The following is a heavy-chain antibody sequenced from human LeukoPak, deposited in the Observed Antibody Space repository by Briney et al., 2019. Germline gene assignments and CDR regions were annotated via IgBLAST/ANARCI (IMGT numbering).Heavy chain of an antibody. CDR2: IYVTGGT. Sequence: SETLSLTCAVYGGSFSAYYWSWIRQHPGKGLEWIGYIYVTGGTYYTPSLRGRLTISLDTSRTQLSLKLSSVTAADTAVYYCARLPVRSGSYGWFDPWGQGTLVTVSS. CDR3: ARLPVRSGSYGWFDP. J-gene: IGHJ5*02. CDR1: GGSFSAYY. D-gene: IGHD3-22*01. V-gene: IGHV4-31*11.